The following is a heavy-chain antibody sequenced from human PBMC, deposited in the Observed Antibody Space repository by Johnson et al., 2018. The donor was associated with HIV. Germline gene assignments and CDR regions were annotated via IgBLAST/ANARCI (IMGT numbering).Heavy chain of an antibody. CDR1: GFTFSNAR. V-gene: IGHV3-15*01. Sequence: EVQLVESGGGVVQPGGSLRLSCAASGFTFSNARMNWVRQAPGKGLEWIGRIKSKTDGGTTDYAAPVKGRFTISRDDSKNTLHVQMNSLKTEDTAVYYCTTESRYSDSSGYYYWLGRGAFDIWGQGTMVTVSS. CDR3: TTESRYSDSSGYYYWLGRGAFDI. D-gene: IGHD3-22*01. CDR2: IKSKTDGGTT. J-gene: IGHJ3*02.